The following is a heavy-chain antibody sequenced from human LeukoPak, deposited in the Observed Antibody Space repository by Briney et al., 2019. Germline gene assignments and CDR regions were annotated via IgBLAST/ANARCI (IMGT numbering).Heavy chain of an antibody. J-gene: IGHJ4*02. Sequence: ASVKVSCRASGYRFISNYIQWVRQAPGLGPEWMGWMHPGNGNTRYAEKFQGRVTMTRDTSINTAYLDLSSLRSDDTAVYYCAREGSYCVGGDCYSFDFWGQGTLITVSS. V-gene: IGHV1-2*02. D-gene: IGHD2-21*02. CDR1: GYRFISNY. CDR2: MHPGNGNT. CDR3: AREGSYCVGGDCYSFDF.